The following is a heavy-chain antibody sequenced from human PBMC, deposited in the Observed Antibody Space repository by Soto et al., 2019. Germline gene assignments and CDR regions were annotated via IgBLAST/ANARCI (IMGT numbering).Heavy chain of an antibody. Sequence: PSETLSLTCTVSGGSISSSSYYWGWIRQPPGKGLEWIGSLYYSGSTYYNPSLKSRVTISVDTSKNQFSRSLKSVTAADTAVYYCASDYSGYSADPEYYGVEVWGQGTTVTVSS. V-gene: IGHV4-39*01. CDR3: ASDYSGYSADPEYYGVEV. J-gene: IGHJ6*02. CDR1: GGSISSSSYY. CDR2: LYYSGST. D-gene: IGHD3-22*01.